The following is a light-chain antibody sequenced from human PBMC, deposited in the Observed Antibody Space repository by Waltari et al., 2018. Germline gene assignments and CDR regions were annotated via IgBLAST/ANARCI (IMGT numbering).Light chain of an antibody. CDR2: ETS. CDR3: QQYHNWPPST. J-gene: IGKJ1*01. V-gene: IGKV3-15*01. Sequence: EIVMTQSPATLSVSPGERVTLSCRASQSVSSNLAWYQQKPGQSPRLLIYETSTRATGVPARVSGSGSGTDFTLTISSLQSEDFALYYCQQYHNWPPSTFGQGTKVESK. CDR1: QSVSSN.